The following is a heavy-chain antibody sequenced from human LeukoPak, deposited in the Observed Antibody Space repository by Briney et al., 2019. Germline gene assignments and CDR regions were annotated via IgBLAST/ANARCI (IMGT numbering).Heavy chain of an antibody. V-gene: IGHV3-30-3*01. CDR1: GFNLNNYA. CDR2: ISSDGTSK. D-gene: IGHD3-9*01. CDR3: ARDVILPGNYFFDY. J-gene: IGHJ4*02. Sequence: GGSLRLSCEGSGFNLNNYAVHWVRQARGRGLEWVAVISSDGTSKYYADSVKGRFTISRDNSKDMLYLQMNNLRPEDTALYYCARDVILPGNYFFDYWGQGTLVTVSS.